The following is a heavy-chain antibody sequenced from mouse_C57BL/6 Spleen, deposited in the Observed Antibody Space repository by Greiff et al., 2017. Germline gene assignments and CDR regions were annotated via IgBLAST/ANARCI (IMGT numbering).Heavy chain of an antibody. D-gene: IGHD1-1*01. CDR1: GYSITSGYY. CDR3: ARDGDYGSSFSYWYFDV. V-gene: IGHV3-6*01. J-gene: IGHJ1*03. Sequence: EVKLMESGPGLVKPSQSLSLTCSVTGYSITSGYYWNWIRQFPGNKLEWMGYISYDGSNNYNPSLKNRISITRDTSKNQFFLKLNSVTTEDTATYYCARDGDYGSSFSYWYFDVWGTGTTVTVSS. CDR2: ISYDGSN.